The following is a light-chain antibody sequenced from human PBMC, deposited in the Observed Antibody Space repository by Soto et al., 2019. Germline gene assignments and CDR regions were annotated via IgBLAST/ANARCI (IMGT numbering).Light chain of an antibody. CDR2: DAS. CDR1: QSISSW. Sequence: DILLTQSPATLSLSLGERATITCRASQSISSWLAWYQQKPGKAPKLLIYDASSMESGVPSRFSGSGSGTEFTLTISSLQPEDFATYYCQQYNSYWTFGQGTKVDI. CDR3: QQYNSYWT. J-gene: IGKJ1*01. V-gene: IGKV1-5*01.